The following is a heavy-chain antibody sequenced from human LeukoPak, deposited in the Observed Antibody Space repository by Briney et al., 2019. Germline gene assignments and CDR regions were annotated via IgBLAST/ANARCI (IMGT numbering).Heavy chain of an antibody. CDR1: GFTFSSYS. CDR2: ISSSSSYI. Sequence: PGGSLRLSCAASGFTFSSYSMNWVRQAPGKGLEWVSFISSSSSYIYYADSVKGRFTISRDNAKNSLYLQMDSLRAEDTAVYYCTRGYDSSGPQTGSGYWGQGTLVTVSS. D-gene: IGHD3-22*01. CDR3: TRGYDSSGPQTGSGY. J-gene: IGHJ4*02. V-gene: IGHV3-21*01.